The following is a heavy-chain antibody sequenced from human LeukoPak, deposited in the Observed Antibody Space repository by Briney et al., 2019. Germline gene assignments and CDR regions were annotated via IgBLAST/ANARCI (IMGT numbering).Heavy chain of an antibody. J-gene: IGHJ6*03. V-gene: IGHV1-18*01. CDR3: AREGGVGPTAPPDYYSYQMDV. CDR1: DYTFISYG. CDR2: ISPYTTKT. Sequence: ASVKVSCKASDYTFISYGITWVRQAPGQGLEWMGWISPYTTKTNYAQSLQGRVTMTTDTSTSTAYMELRSLGSDDTAVYYCAREGGVGPTAPPDYYSYQMDVWGRGTTVTVSS. D-gene: IGHD1-26*01.